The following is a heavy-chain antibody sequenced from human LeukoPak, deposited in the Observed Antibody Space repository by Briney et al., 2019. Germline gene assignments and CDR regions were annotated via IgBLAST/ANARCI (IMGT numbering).Heavy chain of an antibody. CDR3: AYTAMVYPPNPDY. D-gene: IGHD5-18*01. V-gene: IGHV3-11*04. J-gene: IGHJ4*02. CDR2: ISSSGSTI. CDR1: GFTFSDYY. Sequence: GWSLRLSCAASGFTFSDYYMSWIRQAPGKGLEWVSYISSSGSTIYYADSVKGRFTISRDNAKNSLYLQMNSLRAEDTAVYYCAYTAMVYPPNPDYWGQGTLATVSS.